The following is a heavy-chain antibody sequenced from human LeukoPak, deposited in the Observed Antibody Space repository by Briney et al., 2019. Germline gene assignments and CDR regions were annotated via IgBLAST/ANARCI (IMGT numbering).Heavy chain of an antibody. Sequence: GESLRLSCAASGFTFSDYYMSWIRQAPGKGLEWVSYISSSGSTIYYADSVKGRFTISRDNAKNSLYLQMNSLRAEDTAVYYCARDGPYGDYEADAFDIWGQGTMVTVSS. CDR3: ARDGPYGDYEADAFDI. CDR2: ISSSGSTI. J-gene: IGHJ3*02. V-gene: IGHV3-11*01. D-gene: IGHD4-17*01. CDR1: GFTFSDYY.